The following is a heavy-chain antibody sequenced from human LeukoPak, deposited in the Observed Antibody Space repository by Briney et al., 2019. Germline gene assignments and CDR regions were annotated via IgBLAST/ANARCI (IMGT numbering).Heavy chain of an antibody. Sequence: PGESLKLSCKGSGYSFTNYWIGWVRQMPGKGLEWMGVIYPGDSDTIYSPSFQGQVTISVDKSISTAYLHWSSLKASDTAMYYCARPLDAVAGTSSDYWGQGTLLTVS. CDR1: GYSFTNYW. V-gene: IGHV5-51*03. CDR3: ARPLDAVAGTSSDY. J-gene: IGHJ4*02. CDR2: IYPGDSDT. D-gene: IGHD6-19*01.